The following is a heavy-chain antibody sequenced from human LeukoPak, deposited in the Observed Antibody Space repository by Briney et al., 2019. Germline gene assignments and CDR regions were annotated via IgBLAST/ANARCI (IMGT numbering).Heavy chain of an antibody. J-gene: IGHJ4*02. Sequence: ASVKVSCKASGYTFTGYYLHWVRQAPGQGLEWMGWINPNSGGTNYAQKFQGRVTMTRDTSISTAYMELSRLKSDDTAVYYCARGGIVTTKALGNWGQGTLVTVSS. CDR3: ARGGIVTTKALGN. CDR2: INPNSGGT. CDR1: GYTFTGYY. V-gene: IGHV1-2*02. D-gene: IGHD4-17*01.